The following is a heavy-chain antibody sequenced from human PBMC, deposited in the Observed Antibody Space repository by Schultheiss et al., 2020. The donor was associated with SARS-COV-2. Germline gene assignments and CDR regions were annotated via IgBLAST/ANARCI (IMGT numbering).Heavy chain of an antibody. CDR3: ARDRDYGDHWGY. CDR1: GYTFTSYD. J-gene: IGHJ4*02. CDR2: MNPNSGNT. Sequence: ASVKVSCKASGYTFTSYDINWVRQATGQGLEWMGWMNPNSGNTGYAQKFQGRVTITRDTSASTAYMELSSLRAEDTAVYYCARDRDYGDHWGYWGQGTLVTVSS. D-gene: IGHD4-17*01. V-gene: IGHV1-8*03.